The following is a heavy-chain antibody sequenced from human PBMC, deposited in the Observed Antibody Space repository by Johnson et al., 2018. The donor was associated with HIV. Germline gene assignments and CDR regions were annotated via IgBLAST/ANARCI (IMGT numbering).Heavy chain of an antibody. Sequence: QVQLVESGGGVVQPGGSLRLSCAASGLTFSSYGMHWVRQAPGKGLEWVSVIYSGGSTYYADSVKGRFTISRDSSKNTLYLQMNSLRAEDTAMYYCARSPGEADAFDIWGQGTMVTVSS. V-gene: IGHV3-NL1*01. CDR3: ARSPGEADAFDI. J-gene: IGHJ3*02. D-gene: IGHD3-10*01. CDR1: GLTFSSYG. CDR2: IYSGGST.